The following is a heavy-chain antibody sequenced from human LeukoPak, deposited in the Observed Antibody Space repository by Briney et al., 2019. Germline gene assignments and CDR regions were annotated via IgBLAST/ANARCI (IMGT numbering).Heavy chain of an antibody. J-gene: IGHJ4*02. V-gene: IGHV1-2*02. CDR2: LNPNSGGT. Sequence: ASVKVSCKTSGYTFTAFFIHWVRQAPGQGLEWMGWLNPNSGGTNYAQKFQGRVTMTRDTSISTAYMELSRLRSEDTAVYYCASGGDYYDSSGPDYWGQGTLVTVSS. CDR1: GYTFTAFF. CDR3: ASGGDYYDSSGPDY. D-gene: IGHD3-22*01.